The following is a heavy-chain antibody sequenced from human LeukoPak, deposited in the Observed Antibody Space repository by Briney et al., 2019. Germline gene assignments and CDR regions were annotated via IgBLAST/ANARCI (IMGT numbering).Heavy chain of an antibody. CDR3: ARKECGSTSCYTREYFQY. Sequence: GGSLRLSCAASGFTFSNYAMHWVRQAPGKGLEWVAIISYDGSDKYYADSVKGRFTISRDNSKNTLFLQMHSLRTEDTAIYFCARKECGSTSCYTREYFQYWGRGTLVTVSS. CDR1: GFTFSNYA. V-gene: IGHV3-30-3*01. J-gene: IGHJ1*01. CDR2: ISYDGSDK. D-gene: IGHD2-2*02.